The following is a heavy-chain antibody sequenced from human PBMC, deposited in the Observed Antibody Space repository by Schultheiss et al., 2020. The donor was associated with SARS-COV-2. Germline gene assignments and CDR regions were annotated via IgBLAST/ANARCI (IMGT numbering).Heavy chain of an antibody. CDR3: ARGGPGITGTKDAFDI. Sequence: SETLSLTCTVSGGSISSYYWSWIRQPPGKGLEWIGEINHSGSTNYNPSLKSRVTISVDTSKNQFSLKLSSVTAADTAVYYCARGGPGITGTKDAFDIWGQGTMVTVSS. CDR1: GGSISSYY. CDR2: INHSGST. V-gene: IGHV4-34*01. D-gene: IGHD1-7*01. J-gene: IGHJ3*02.